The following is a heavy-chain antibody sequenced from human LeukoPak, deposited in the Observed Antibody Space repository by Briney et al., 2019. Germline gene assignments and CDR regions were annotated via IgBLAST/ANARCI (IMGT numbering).Heavy chain of an antibody. Sequence: PGGSLRLSCAASGFTFSSYSMNWVRQAPGEGLGWVSYISSSSSTIYYADSVKGRFTISRDNAKNSLYLQMNSLRAEDTAVYYCARVGDGYTNGYGMDVWGQGTTVTVSS. D-gene: IGHD5-12*01. J-gene: IGHJ6*02. V-gene: IGHV3-48*01. CDR2: ISSSSSTI. CDR3: ARVGDGYTNGYGMDV. CDR1: GFTFSSYS.